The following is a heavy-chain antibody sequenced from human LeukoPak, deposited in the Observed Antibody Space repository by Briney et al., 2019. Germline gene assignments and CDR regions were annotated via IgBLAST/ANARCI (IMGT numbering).Heavy chain of an antibody. CDR1: GYTFTSYG. Sequence: ASVKVSCKASGYTFTSYGISWVRQAPGQGLEWMGWISAYNGNTNYAQKLQARVTMTTDTSTSTAYMELRSLRSDDTAVYYCARDTRGVTRFVVVVAASIDYWGQGTLVTVSS. D-gene: IGHD2-15*01. J-gene: IGHJ4*02. CDR3: ARDTRGVTRFVVVVAASIDY. V-gene: IGHV1-18*01. CDR2: ISAYNGNT.